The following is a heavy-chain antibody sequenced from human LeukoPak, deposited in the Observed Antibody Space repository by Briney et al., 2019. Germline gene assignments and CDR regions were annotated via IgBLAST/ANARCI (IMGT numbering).Heavy chain of an antibody. CDR3: ARSMVVVAPPSG. CDR2: TSYDGSNK. Sequence: GGSLRLSCAASGFTFSSYAMHWVRQAPGKGLEWVAVTSYDGSNKYYADSVKGRFTISRDNSKNTLYLQMNSLRAEDTAVYYCARSMVVVAPPSGWGQGTLVTVSS. D-gene: IGHD3-22*01. J-gene: IGHJ4*02. CDR1: GFTFSSYA. V-gene: IGHV3-30-3*01.